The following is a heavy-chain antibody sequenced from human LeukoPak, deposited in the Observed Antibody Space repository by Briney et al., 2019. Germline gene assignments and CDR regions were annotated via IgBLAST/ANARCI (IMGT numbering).Heavy chain of an antibody. CDR3: AFRGYSSSWYTLGY. V-gene: IGHV3-23*01. Sequence: PGGSLRLSRAASGFTFSSYAMSWVRQAPGKGLEWVSAISGSGGSTYYADSVKGRFTISRDNSKNTLYPQMNSLRAEDTAVYYCAFRGYSSSWYTLGYWGQGTLVTVSS. CDR1: GFTFSSYA. CDR2: ISGSGGST. J-gene: IGHJ4*02. D-gene: IGHD6-13*01.